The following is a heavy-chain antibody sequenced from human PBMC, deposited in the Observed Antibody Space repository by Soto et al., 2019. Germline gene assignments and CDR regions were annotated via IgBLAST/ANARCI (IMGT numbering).Heavy chain of an antibody. J-gene: IGHJ4*02. Sequence: GASVKVSCKASGYTFTSYGISWVRQAPGQGLEWMGWISAYNGNTNYAQKLQGRVTMTTDTSTSTAYMELRSLRSDDTAVYYCARVSHTVVVTASRDFDYWGQGTMVTVSS. CDR2: ISAYNGNT. CDR1: GYTFTSYG. D-gene: IGHD2-21*02. V-gene: IGHV1-18*04. CDR3: ARVSHTVVVTASRDFDY.